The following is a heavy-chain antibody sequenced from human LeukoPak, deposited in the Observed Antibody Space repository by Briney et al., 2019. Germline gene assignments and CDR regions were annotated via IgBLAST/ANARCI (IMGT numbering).Heavy chain of an antibody. J-gene: IGHJ4*02. V-gene: IGHV3-33*01. CDR3: ARDHGIAVAEYYFDY. Sequence: GGSLRLSCAASGFTFGSYGMHWVRQAPGKGLEWVAVIWYDGSNKYYADSVKGQFTISRDNSKNTLYLQMNSLGAEDTAVYYCARDHGIAVAEYYFDYWGQGTLVTVSS. CDR2: IWYDGSNK. CDR1: GFTFGSYG. D-gene: IGHD6-19*01.